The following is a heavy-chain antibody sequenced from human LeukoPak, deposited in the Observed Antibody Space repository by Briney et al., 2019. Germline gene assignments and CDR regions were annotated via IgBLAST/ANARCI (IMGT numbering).Heavy chain of an antibody. CDR3: AKDLEGIYGSGSPDAFDI. D-gene: IGHD3-10*01. V-gene: IGHV3-23*01. Sequence: PGGSLRLSCAASGFTFSSYAMSWVRQAPGKGLEWVSAISGSGGSTYYADSVKGRFTISRDNSKNTLYLQMNSLRAEDTAVYYCAKDLEGIYGSGSPDAFDIWGQGTMVTVSS. CDR2: ISGSGGST. J-gene: IGHJ3*02. CDR1: GFTFSSYA.